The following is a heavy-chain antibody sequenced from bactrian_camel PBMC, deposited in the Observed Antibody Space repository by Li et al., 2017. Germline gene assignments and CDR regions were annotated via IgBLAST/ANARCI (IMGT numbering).Heavy chain of an antibody. CDR2: IHRGGTIT. CDR3: TREDPGAGRAD. CDR1: GTTGILYY. J-gene: IGHJ4*01. D-gene: IGHD6*01. V-gene: IGHV3S40*01. Sequence: VQLVESGGGSVQAGGSLRLSCAASGTTGILYYMGWFRQTPGKGLEWISVIHRGGTITYYADSVKGRFTISRDDAKNAVYLQLNSLKTEDTAMYYCTREDPGAGRADWGQGTQVTVS.